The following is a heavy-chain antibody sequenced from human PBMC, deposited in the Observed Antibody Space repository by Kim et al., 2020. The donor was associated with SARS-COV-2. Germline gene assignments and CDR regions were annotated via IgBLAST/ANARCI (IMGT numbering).Heavy chain of an antibody. J-gene: IGHJ4*02. CDR3: ARVDSSGWHFDY. Sequence: DYAASVKSRITINPATSKNQFSLQLRSVTPEDTAVYYCARVDSSGWHFDYWGQGTLATVSS. D-gene: IGHD6-19*01. V-gene: IGHV6-1*01.